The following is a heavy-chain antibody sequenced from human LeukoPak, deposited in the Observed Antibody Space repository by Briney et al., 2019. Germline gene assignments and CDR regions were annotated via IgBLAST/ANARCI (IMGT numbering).Heavy chain of an antibody. V-gene: IGHV4-4*07. CDR2: IYSSGST. CDR1: GGSISNYY. Sequence: SETLSLTCTVSGGSISNYYWSWIRQPAGKGLEWIGRIYSSGSTNYNPSLKSRVTTSVDTSKNQFSLKLSSVTAADTAVYYCAREITVTRPFDYWGQGTLVTVSS. D-gene: IGHD4-17*01. CDR3: AREITVTRPFDY. J-gene: IGHJ4*02.